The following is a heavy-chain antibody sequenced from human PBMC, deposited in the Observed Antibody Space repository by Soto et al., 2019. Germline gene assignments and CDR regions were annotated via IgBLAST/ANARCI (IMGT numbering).Heavy chain of an antibody. J-gene: IGHJ6*02. CDR2: ISYDGSNK. Sequence: GGSLRLSCAASGFTFSSYGMHWVRQAPGKGLEWVAVISYDGSNKYYADSVKGRFTISRDNSKNTLYLQMNSLRAEDTAVYLCAKGYVYYGMDVWGQGTTVTVSS. CDR3: AKGYVYYGMDV. V-gene: IGHV3-30*18. D-gene: IGHD1-1*01. CDR1: GFTFSSYG.